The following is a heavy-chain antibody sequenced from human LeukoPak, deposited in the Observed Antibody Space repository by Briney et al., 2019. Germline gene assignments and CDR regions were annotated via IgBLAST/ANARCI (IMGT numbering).Heavy chain of an antibody. CDR1: GGSISSYY. J-gene: IGHJ3*02. V-gene: IGHV4-59*08. CDR2: IYYSGST. CDR3: ARHGMYYYDSSGYPDAFDI. D-gene: IGHD3-22*01. Sequence: SETLSLTCTVSGGSISSYYWGWIRQPPGKGLEWIGSIYYSGSTNYNPSLKSRVTISVDTSKNQFSLKLSSVTAADTAVYYCARHGMYYYDSSGYPDAFDIWGQGTMVTVSS.